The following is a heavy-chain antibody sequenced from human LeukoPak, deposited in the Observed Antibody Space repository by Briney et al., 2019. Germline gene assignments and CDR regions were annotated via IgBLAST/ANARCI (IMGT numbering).Heavy chain of an antibody. D-gene: IGHD7-27*01. Sequence: PSETLSLTCAVYGGSFSGYYWGWVRQPPGKGLEWIGNIFYSGSTYYSPSLKSRVTISVDTSKNQFSLKLSSVTAADTALYYCAGTYLGYYYYYMDVWGKGTTVTVSS. J-gene: IGHJ6*03. CDR1: GGSFSGYY. CDR2: IFYSGST. V-gene: IGHV4-34*12. CDR3: AGTYLGYYYYYMDV.